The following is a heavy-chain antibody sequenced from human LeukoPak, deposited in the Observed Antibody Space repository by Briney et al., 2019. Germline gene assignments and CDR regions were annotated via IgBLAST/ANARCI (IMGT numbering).Heavy chain of an antibody. CDR1: GYTFTSYG. D-gene: IGHD2-8*01. J-gene: IGHJ4*02. CDR2: TSAYNGNT. V-gene: IGHV1-18*01. CDR3: ASFRTNDDYYFDY. Sequence: GASVKVSCKASGYTFTSYGISWVRQAPGQGLEWMGWTSAYNGNTNYAQRLQGRVTMTTDTSTSTAYMELRSLRSDDTAVYYCASFRTNDDYYFDYWGQGTLVTVSS.